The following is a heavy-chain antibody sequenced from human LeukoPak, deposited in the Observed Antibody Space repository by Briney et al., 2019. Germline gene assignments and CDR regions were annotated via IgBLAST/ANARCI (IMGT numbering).Heavy chain of an antibody. Sequence: SETLSPTCTVSGGSISSYYWSWIRQPPGKGLEWIGYIYYSGSTSYNPSLKSRVTISVDTSKNQFSLKLSSVTAADTAVYYCARHHYDYGDHYYFDYWGQGTLVTVSS. CDR2: IYYSGST. CDR3: ARHHYDYGDHYYFDY. CDR1: GGSISSYY. V-gene: IGHV4-59*08. J-gene: IGHJ4*02. D-gene: IGHD4-17*01.